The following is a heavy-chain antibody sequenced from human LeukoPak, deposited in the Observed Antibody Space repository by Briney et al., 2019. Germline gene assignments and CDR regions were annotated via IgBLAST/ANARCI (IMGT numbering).Heavy chain of an antibody. CDR1: GGSLSGYY. CDR2: INYSGNT. CDR3: ARDYDFWSGYNYYYYYMDV. Sequence: SETLSLTCAVYGGSLSGYYWTWIRQSPGKGLEWIGEINYSGNTNYNPSLKSRVTISVDTSKNQFSLKLSSVTAADTAVYYCARDYDFWSGYNYYYYYMDVWGKGTTVTVSS. V-gene: IGHV4-34*01. J-gene: IGHJ6*03. D-gene: IGHD3-3*01.